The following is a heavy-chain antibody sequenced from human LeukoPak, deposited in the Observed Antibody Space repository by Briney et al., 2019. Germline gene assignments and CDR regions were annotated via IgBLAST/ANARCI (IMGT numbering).Heavy chain of an antibody. Sequence: ASVKVSCKASGYTFTSYDINWVRQATGQGLEWMGWMNPSSGNTGYAQKFQGRVTMTRNTSISTVYMELSSLRSEDTAVYYCAREAYYYGSGSPRDPYYYYYMDVWGKGTTVTISS. D-gene: IGHD3-10*01. CDR1: GYTFTSYD. CDR2: MNPSSGNT. V-gene: IGHV1-8*01. CDR3: AREAYYYGSGSPRDPYYYYYMDV. J-gene: IGHJ6*03.